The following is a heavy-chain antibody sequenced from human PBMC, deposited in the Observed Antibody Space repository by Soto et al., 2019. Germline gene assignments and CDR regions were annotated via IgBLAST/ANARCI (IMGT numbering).Heavy chain of an antibody. Sequence: GGSLRLSCAASGFTFRSYSMNWVRQAPGKGLEWVSCISTSRSNTYYADSVKGRFTFSRDSSKNTLYLQMNRLRAEDTAVYYCAKCFGDYGSEFDYCGQGTLVTVSS. J-gene: IGHJ4*02. D-gene: IGHD4-17*01. V-gene: IGHV3-23*01. CDR1: GFTFRSYS. CDR3: AKCFGDYGSEFDY. CDR2: ISTSRSNT.